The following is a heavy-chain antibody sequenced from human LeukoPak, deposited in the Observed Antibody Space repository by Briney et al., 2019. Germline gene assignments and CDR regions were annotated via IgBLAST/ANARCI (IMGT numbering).Heavy chain of an antibody. V-gene: IGHV3-9*03. CDR2: ISWNSGSI. J-gene: IGHJ4*02. Sequence: GGSLRLSCAASGFTFDDYAMHWVRHAPGKGLEWVSGISWNSGSIVYADSVKGRFTISRDKAKNSLYLQMNSLRAEDMALYYCAKAKGSLLWFGELSLDYWGQGTLVTVSS. CDR1: GFTFDDYA. CDR3: AKAKGSLLWFGELSLDY. D-gene: IGHD3-10*01.